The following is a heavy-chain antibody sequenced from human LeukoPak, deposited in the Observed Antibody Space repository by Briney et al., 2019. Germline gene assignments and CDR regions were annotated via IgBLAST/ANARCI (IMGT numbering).Heavy chain of an antibody. CDR1: GFTFSSYA. V-gene: IGHV3-30*01. D-gene: IGHD6-6*01. J-gene: IGHJ4*02. CDR3: VAARLSWSYFDY. CDR2: ISYDGSNK. Sequence: TGGSLRLSCAASGFTFSSYAMHWVRQAPGKGLEWVAVISYDGSNKYYADSVKGRFTISRDNSKNTLYLQMNSLRAEDTAVYYCVAARLSWSYFDYWGQGTLVTVSS.